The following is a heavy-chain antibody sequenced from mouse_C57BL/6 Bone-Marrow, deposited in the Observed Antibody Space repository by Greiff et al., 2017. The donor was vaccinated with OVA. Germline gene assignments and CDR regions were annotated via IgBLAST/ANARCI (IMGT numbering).Heavy chain of an antibody. V-gene: IGHV5-6*01. CDR3: ARHYYGFY. D-gene: IGHD1-1*01. Sequence: EVQRVESGGDLVKPGGSLKLSCAASGFTFSSYGMSWVRQTPDKRLEWVATISSGGSYTYSPDSVKGRFTISRDNAKNTLYLQMSSLKSEDTAMYYCARHYYGFYWGQGTTLTVSS. CDR2: ISSGGSYT. CDR1: GFTFSSYG. J-gene: IGHJ2*01.